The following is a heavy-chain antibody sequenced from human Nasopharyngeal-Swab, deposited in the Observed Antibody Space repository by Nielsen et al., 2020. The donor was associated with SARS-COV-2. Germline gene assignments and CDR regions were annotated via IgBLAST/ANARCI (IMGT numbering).Heavy chain of an antibody. J-gene: IGHJ6*03. Sequence: ASVKVPCKASGYTFTSYGISWVRQAPGQGLEWMGWISAYNGNTNYAQKLQGRVTMTTDTSTSTAYMELRSLRSDDTAVYYCARAKGRGYSYSWDYYYYMDVWGKGTTVTVSS. CDR3: ARAKGRGYSYSWDYYYYMDV. CDR1: GYTFTSYG. CDR2: ISAYNGNT. V-gene: IGHV1-18*01. D-gene: IGHD5-18*01.